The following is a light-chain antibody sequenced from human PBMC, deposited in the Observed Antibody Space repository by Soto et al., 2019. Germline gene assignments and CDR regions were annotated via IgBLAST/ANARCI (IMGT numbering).Light chain of an antibody. J-gene: IGKJ2*01. V-gene: IGKV1-5*01. CDR2: EAS. CDR3: QQYDSHRGS. CDR1: QSVSSW. Sequence: DFQMTQSPSILSASVGDRVTITCRASQSVSSWLAWYQQKPGKAPKLLIFEASTLHRGVPSRFSGSGSGTEFTLTISSLEPDDFATYYCQQYDSHRGSFGQGTKLEIK.